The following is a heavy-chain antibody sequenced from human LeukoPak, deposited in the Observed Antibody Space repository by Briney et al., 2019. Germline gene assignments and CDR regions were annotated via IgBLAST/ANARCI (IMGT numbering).Heavy chain of an antibody. CDR2: ISYDGSNK. Sequence: GRSLRLSCAASGFTFSSYGMHWVRQAPGKGLEWVAVISYDGSNKHYADSVKGRFTISRDNSKNTLYLQMNSLRAEDTAVYYCAKTPIRWDYYYGMDVWGQGTTVTVSS. V-gene: IGHV3-30*18. D-gene: IGHD4-23*01. CDR3: AKTPIRWDYYYGMDV. J-gene: IGHJ6*02. CDR1: GFTFSSYG.